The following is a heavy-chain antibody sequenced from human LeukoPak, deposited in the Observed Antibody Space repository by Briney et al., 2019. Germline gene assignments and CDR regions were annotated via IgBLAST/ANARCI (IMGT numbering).Heavy chain of an antibody. Sequence: PGGSLRLSCAASGFTFSSYSMNWVRQAPGKGLEWVSSISSSSSYIYYADSVKGRFTISRDNAKNSLYLQMNSLRAEDTAVYYCARDYGAFWSHYYYGMDVWGQGTTVTVSS. CDR2: ISSSSSYI. V-gene: IGHV3-21*01. CDR1: GFTFSSYS. J-gene: IGHJ6*02. D-gene: IGHD3-3*01. CDR3: ARDYGAFWSHYYYGMDV.